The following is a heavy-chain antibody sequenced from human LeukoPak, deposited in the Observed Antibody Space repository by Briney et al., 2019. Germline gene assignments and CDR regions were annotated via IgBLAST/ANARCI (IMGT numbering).Heavy chain of an antibody. V-gene: IGHV3-30*04. CDR2: ISYDGSNK. CDR3: AQDRAWLRYDS. Sequence: GGSLRLSCAASGFTFSSYAMHWVRQAPGKGLEWVAVISYDGSNKYYADSVKGRFTISRDNSKNTLYVQMNSLRAEDTAVYYCAQDRAWLRYDSWGQGTLVTVSS. D-gene: IGHD5-12*01. J-gene: IGHJ4*02. CDR1: GFTFSSYA.